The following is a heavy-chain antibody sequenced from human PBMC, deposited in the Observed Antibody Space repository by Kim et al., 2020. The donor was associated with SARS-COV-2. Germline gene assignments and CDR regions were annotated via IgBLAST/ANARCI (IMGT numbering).Heavy chain of an antibody. CDR1: GFSLRTSGVG. D-gene: IGHD3-16*01. CDR3: AHSFLRSRGRVYFDY. CDR2: IYWDDDK. Sequence: SGPTLVQPTQPLTLTCTFSGFSLRTSGVGVGWIRQPPGKALEWLALIYWDDDKRYSPSMKSRLTITKDNAKNQVVLTMTNMDPVDTATYYCAHSFLRSRGRVYFDYWGQGTLVTVSS. J-gene: IGHJ4*02. V-gene: IGHV2-5*02.